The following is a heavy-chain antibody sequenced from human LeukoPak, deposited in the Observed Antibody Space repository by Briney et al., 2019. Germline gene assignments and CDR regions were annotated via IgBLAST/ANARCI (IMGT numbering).Heavy chain of an antibody. CDR1: GGSISSYY. V-gene: IGHV4-59*08. CDR2: IYYSGST. Sequence: SETLSLTCTVSGGSISSYYWSWIRQPPGKGLEWIGYIYYSGSTNYNPSLKSRVTISVDTSKNQFSLKLSSVTAADTAVYYCASQENYYYGSWGNWFDPWGQGTLVTVSS. J-gene: IGHJ5*02. D-gene: IGHD3-10*01. CDR3: ASQENYYYGSWGNWFDP.